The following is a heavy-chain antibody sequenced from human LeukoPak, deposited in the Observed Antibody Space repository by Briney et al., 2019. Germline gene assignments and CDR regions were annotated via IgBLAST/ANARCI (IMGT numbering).Heavy chain of an antibody. D-gene: IGHD2-2*02. CDR2: ISYDGSNK. CDR1: GLTFSTYG. Sequence: PGGSLRLSCAASGLTFSTYGMHWVRQAPGQGLVWVAVISYDGSNKYYADSVKGRFTISGDTSKNTLYLQMSSLRAEDTAVYYCARDRCSSTSCYTHYFDYWGQGTLVTVSS. V-gene: IGHV3-30*03. J-gene: IGHJ4*02. CDR3: ARDRCSSTSCYTHYFDY.